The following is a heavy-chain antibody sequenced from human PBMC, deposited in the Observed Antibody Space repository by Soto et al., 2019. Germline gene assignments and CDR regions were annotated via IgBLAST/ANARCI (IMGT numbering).Heavy chain of an antibody. Sequence: EVQLLESGGGLVQPGGSLRLSCAASGFTFSSYAMSWVRQAPGKGLEWVSAISGSGGSTYYADSVKGRFTSSRDNSKNTLYLQMNSLRAEETAVYYCAKQDIVVVVAAAFDYWGQGTLVTVS. CDR2: ISGSGGST. J-gene: IGHJ4*02. CDR1: GFTFSSYA. D-gene: IGHD2-15*01. V-gene: IGHV3-23*01. CDR3: AKQDIVVVVAAAFDY.